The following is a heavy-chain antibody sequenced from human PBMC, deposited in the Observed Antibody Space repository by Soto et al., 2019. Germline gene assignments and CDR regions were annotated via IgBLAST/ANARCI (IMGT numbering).Heavy chain of an antibody. CDR1: GGSISSSSYY. J-gene: IGHJ4*02. Sequence: SETLSLTCTVSGGSISSSSYYWGWIRQPPGKGLEWIGSIYYSGSTYYNPSLKSRVTISVDTSKNQFSLKLSSVTAADTAVYYCALVGATHSTSFDYWGQGTLVTVSS. D-gene: IGHD1-26*01. V-gene: IGHV4-39*01. CDR3: ALVGATHSTSFDY. CDR2: IYYSGST.